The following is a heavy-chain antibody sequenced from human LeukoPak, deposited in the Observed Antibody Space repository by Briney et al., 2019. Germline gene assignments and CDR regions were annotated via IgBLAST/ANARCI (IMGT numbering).Heavy chain of an antibody. CDR1: GGSFSGYY. Sequence: SQTLSLTCAVYGGSFSGYYWSWIRHPPGKGLEWGVEIIHSGCTNYNPPLKRRVTIPVATSKNTFSLKLSPLTAADTAVYYSASKGNDYAYERGDYWGQGTLVTVSS. D-gene: IGHD4-17*01. CDR3: ASKGNDYAYERGDY. V-gene: IGHV4-34*12. J-gene: IGHJ4*02. CDR2: IIHSGCT.